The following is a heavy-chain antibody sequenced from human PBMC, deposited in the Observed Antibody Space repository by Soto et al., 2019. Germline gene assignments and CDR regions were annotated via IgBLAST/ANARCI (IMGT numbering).Heavy chain of an antibody. V-gene: IGHV3-23*01. J-gene: IGHJ4*02. D-gene: IGHD3-10*01. CDR2: ISNSGGST. CDR3: AKKGAVVRGVIIAPIDY. Sequence: GGSLRLSCAASGLTFSRYAMSWVRQAPGEGLEWVSAISNSGGSTYYADSVKGRFTISRDNSKNTLYLQMNSLRAEDTAVYYCAKKGAVVRGVIIAPIDYWGQGTLVTVSS. CDR1: GLTFSRYA.